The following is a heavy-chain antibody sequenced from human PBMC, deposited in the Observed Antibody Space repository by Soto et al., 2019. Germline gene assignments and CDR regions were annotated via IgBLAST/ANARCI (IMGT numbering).Heavy chain of an antibody. J-gene: IGHJ5*02. CDR2: IYHSGVT. CDR3: ARDRSSGGAYSRRWFDP. Sequence: SETLSLTCTVSGGSVSSGSYYWSCVRQPPGKGLEWIGEIYHSGVTHYNPSLKSRVTMSVDKSKNHFSLNLRFVTAADTAVYYCARDRSSGGAYSRRWFDPWGQGTLVTVSS. D-gene: IGHD5-18*01. V-gene: IGHV4-61*03. CDR1: GGSVSSGSYY.